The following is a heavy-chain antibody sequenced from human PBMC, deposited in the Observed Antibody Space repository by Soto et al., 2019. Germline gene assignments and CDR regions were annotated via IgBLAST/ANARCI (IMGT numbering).Heavy chain of an antibody. CDR3: AKNDLEWPLRYYFDY. CDR1: GFAFSTYA. V-gene: IGHV3-23*01. D-gene: IGHD3-3*01. Sequence: PGGSLRLSCAASGFAFSTYAMSWVRQAPGKGLEWVSVISGRGGSTYYADSVKGRFTISRDNSKNTLYLQMNSLRAEDTAVYYCAKNDLEWPLRYYFDYWGQGTLVTVSS. CDR2: ISGRGGST. J-gene: IGHJ4*02.